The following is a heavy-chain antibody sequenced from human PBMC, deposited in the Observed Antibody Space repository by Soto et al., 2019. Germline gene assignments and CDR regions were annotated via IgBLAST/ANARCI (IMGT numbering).Heavy chain of an antibody. V-gene: IGHV3-33*01. CDR3: ARDGTASSGYLFDY. CDR1: GFTFSSYG. J-gene: IGHJ4*02. Sequence: QVQLVESGGGVVQPGRSLRLSCAASGFTFSSYGMHWVRQAPGKGLEWVAVIWYDGSNKYYADSVKGRFTISRDNSKNTLYLQMNSLRAEDTAVYYCARDGTASSGYLFDYWGLGTLVTVSS. D-gene: IGHD3-22*01. CDR2: IWYDGSNK.